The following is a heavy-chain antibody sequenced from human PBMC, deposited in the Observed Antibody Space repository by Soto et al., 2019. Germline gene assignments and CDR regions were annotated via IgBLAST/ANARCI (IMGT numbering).Heavy chain of an antibody. D-gene: IGHD5-12*01. CDR3: ARRDGYNFDY. CDR1: GFTFSSYA. V-gene: IGHV3-64*01. J-gene: IGHJ4*02. CDR2: ISSNGGST. Sequence: EVQLVESGGGLVQPGGSLRLSCAASGFTFSSYAMHWVRQAPGKGLEYVSAISSNGGSTYYANSVKGRFTISRDNSKNTLYLQMGSLRAEVMAVYYCARRDGYNFDYWGQGTLVTVSS.